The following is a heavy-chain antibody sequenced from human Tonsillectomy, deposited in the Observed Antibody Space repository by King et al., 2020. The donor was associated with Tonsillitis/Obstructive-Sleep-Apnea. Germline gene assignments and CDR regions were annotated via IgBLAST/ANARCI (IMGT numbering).Heavy chain of an antibody. CDR1: GFRFSDYY. CDR2: IGSRSSYT. Sequence: VQLVESGGGLVKPGGSLRLSCAASGFRFSDYYMSWIRQAPGKGLEWVSYIGSRSSYTNYADSVKGRFTISSDNAKNSLYLQMSSLRAEDTAVYYCARVDSSSWSATYFFDYWGLGTLVTVSS. D-gene: IGHD6-13*01. J-gene: IGHJ4*02. CDR3: ARVDSSSWSATYFFDY. V-gene: IGHV3-11*05.